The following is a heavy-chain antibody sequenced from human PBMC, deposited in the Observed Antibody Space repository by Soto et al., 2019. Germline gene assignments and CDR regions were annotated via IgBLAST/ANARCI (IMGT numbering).Heavy chain of an antibody. CDR3: ATSPHIVVVTATPFDYYYGMDV. CDR2: IWYDGSNK. CDR1: GFTFSSYG. J-gene: IGHJ6*02. Sequence: QVQLVESGGGVVQPGRSLRLSCAASGFTFSSYGMHWVRQAPGKGLEWVAVIWYDGSNKYYADSVKGRSTISRDNSKNTLYLQMNSLRAEDTAVYYCATSPHIVVVTATPFDYYYGMDVWGQGTTVTVSS. D-gene: IGHD2-21*02. V-gene: IGHV3-33*01.